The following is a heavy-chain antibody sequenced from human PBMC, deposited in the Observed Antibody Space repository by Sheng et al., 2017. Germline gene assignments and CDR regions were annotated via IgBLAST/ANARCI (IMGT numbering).Heavy chain of an antibody. Sequence: QVQLVESGGGVVQPGRSLRLSCAASGFTFSSYAMHWVRQAPGKGLEWVAVISYDGSNKYYADSVKGRFTISRDNSKNTLYLQMNSLRAEDTAVYYCARGDTVGFDYWGQGTLVTVSS. D-gene: IGHD4-17*01. J-gene: IGHJ4*02. CDR2: ISYDGSNK. CDR3: ARGDTVGFDY. CDR1: GFTFSSYA. V-gene: IGHV3-30-3*01.